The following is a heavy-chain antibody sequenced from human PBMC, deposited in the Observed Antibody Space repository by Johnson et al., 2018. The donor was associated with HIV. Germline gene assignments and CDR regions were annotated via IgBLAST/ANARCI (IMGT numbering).Heavy chain of an antibody. V-gene: IGHV3-23*04. Sequence: MLLVESVGGLVQPGGSLRLSCAASGFTFSSYAMSLVRQAPGKGLEWVSAISGSGGSTYYADSVKGRFTISRDNSKNTLYLQMNSLRAEDTAVYYCAKDQGSEQRNDAFDIWGQGTMVTVSS. CDR1: GFTFSSYA. D-gene: IGHD1-14*01. J-gene: IGHJ3*02. CDR3: AKDQGSEQRNDAFDI. CDR2: ISGSGGST.